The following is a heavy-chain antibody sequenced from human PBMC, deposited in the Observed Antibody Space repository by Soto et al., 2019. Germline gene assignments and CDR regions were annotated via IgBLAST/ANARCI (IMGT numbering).Heavy chain of an antibody. Sequence: QVQLVQSGAEVKKPGASVKVSCKASGYTFTGYYMHWVRQAPGQGLEWMGWINPNSGGTNYAQKFQGRVTMTRDTYISTAYMELSRLRSDDTAVYYCARGYSGYEIYWYFDLWGRGTLVTVSS. CDR3: ARGYSGYEIYWYFDL. D-gene: IGHD5-12*01. CDR1: GYTFTGYY. V-gene: IGHV1-2*02. J-gene: IGHJ2*01. CDR2: INPNSGGT.